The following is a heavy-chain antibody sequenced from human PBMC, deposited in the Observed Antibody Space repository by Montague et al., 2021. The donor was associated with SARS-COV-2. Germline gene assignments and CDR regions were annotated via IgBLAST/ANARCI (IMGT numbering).Heavy chain of an antibody. CDR3: ARDLGWGRWYIDV. V-gene: IGHV4-59*01. J-gene: IGHJ2*01. CDR2: ISNSGIT. CDR1: GASMSTYY. Sequence: SETLSLTCSVSGASMSTYYWTWIRGSPGRGLERIGYISNSGITNYNPSLKSRATISLDTSKTQFSLKLTSVTTSDTALYYCARDLGWGRWYIDVWGRGTLVTVSS. D-gene: IGHD1-26*01.